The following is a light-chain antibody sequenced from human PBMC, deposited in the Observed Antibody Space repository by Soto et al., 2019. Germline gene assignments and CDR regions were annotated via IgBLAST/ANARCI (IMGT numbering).Light chain of an antibody. CDR1: SSDVGGYNY. Sequence: QSALTQPASVSGSPGQSITISCTGTSSDVGGYNYVSWYQQHPGKAPKLMIYEVSNRPSGVSDRFSGSKSGNTASLTITGLRAEDEADYYCSSYTSDRTGLFGGGTKLTVL. CDR2: EVS. J-gene: IGLJ3*02. CDR3: SSYTSDRTGL. V-gene: IGLV2-14*01.